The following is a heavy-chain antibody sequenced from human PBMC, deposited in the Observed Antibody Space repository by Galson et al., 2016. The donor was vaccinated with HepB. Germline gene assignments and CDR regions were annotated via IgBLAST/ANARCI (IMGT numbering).Heavy chain of an antibody. CDR1: GFTFSSYA. Sequence: SLRLSCAASGFTFSSYAIHWVRQAPGKGLEYLSEITGNGAITYYADSVKGRFTISRDNSRNTLYLQMSSLTTEDTAVYYCVKDQGGTWGAFDIWGQGTLVTVPS. D-gene: IGHD3-16*01. CDR2: ITGNGAIT. V-gene: IGHV3-64D*06. J-gene: IGHJ3*02. CDR3: VKDQGGTWGAFDI.